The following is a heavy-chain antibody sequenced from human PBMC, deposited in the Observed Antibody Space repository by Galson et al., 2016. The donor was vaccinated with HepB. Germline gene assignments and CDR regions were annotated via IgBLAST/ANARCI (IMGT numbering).Heavy chain of an antibody. Sequence: SLRLSCAASGFTFSRYEMNWVRQAPGKGLEWVSYISSSGTTIYHADSVKGRFTISRDNARTSLYLQMNSLGAEDTAVYYCAREPVRLDDLLTGPPKNPDYWGQGTLVTVSS. CDR2: ISSSGTTI. D-gene: IGHD3-9*01. V-gene: IGHV3-48*03. J-gene: IGHJ4*02. CDR1: GFTFSRYE. CDR3: AREPVRLDDLLTGPPKNPDY.